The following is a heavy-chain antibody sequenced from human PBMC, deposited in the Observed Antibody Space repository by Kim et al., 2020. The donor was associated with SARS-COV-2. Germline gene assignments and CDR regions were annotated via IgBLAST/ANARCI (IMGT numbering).Heavy chain of an antibody. CDR1: GFTFSDYY. D-gene: IGHD3-16*02. Sequence: GGSLRLSCAASGFTFSDYYMSWIRQAPGKGLEWVSYISSSSSYTNYADSVKGRFTISRDNAKNSLYLQMNSLRAEETAMYYCARVGYDYVWGSYRDYYYYYGMDVWGQGTTVTVSS. CDR3: ARVGYDYVWGSYRDYYYYYGMDV. J-gene: IGHJ6*02. CDR2: ISSSSSYT. V-gene: IGHV3-11*05.